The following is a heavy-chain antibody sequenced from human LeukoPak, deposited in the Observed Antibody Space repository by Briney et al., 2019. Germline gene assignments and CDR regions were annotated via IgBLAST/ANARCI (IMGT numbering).Heavy chain of an antibody. CDR1: GFTFSSYS. J-gene: IGHJ3*02. D-gene: IGHD3-3*01. Sequence: GGSLGLSCAASGFTFSSYSMNWVRQAPGKGLEWVSSISSSSSYIYYADSVKGRFTISRDNAKNSLYLQMNSLRAEDTAVYYCARSLTPRLRVLDLRVGAFDIWGQGTMVTVSS. CDR2: ISSSSSYI. V-gene: IGHV3-21*01. CDR3: ARSLTPRLRVLDLRVGAFDI.